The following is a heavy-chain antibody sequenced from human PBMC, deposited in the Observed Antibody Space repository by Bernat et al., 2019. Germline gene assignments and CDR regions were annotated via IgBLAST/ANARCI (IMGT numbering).Heavy chain of an antibody. J-gene: IGHJ4*02. Sequence: QVQLQESGPGLVKPSETLSLTCTVSGGSISSYYWSWIRQPPGKGLEWIGYIYYSGSTNYNPSLKSRVTISVDTSKNQFSLKLSSVTAADTAVYYCAGSRVRGLPKGDYGDPGRFDYWGQGTLVTVSS. CDR2: IYYSGST. V-gene: IGHV4-59*12. CDR3: AGSRVRGLPKGDYGDPGRFDY. CDR1: GGSISSYY. D-gene: IGHD4-17*01.